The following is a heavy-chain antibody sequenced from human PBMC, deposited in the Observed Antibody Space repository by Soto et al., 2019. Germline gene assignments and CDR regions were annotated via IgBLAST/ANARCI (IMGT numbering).Heavy chain of an antibody. CDR2: IYHSGST. V-gene: IGHV4-4*02. CDR1: GGSISSSNW. D-gene: IGHD6-19*01. CDR3: AREDSSGCFDY. Sequence: QVQLQESGPGLVKPSGTLSLTCAVSGGSISSSNWWSWVRQPPGKGLEWIGEIYHSGSTNYNPSLKGLITLSVDKSKNQFPLKLSSVTAADTAVYYCAREDSSGCFDYWGQGTLVTVSS. J-gene: IGHJ4*02.